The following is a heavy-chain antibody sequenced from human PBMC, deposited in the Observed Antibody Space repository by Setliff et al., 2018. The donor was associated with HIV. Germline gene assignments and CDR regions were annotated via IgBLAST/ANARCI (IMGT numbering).Heavy chain of an antibody. D-gene: IGHD3-10*01. CDR1: GGSIISDGYY. CDR2: IYNRGYT. J-gene: IGHJ4*02. CDR3: AGMFFYGSGSKSDFDY. V-gene: IGHV4-31*03. Sequence: SETLSLTCTVSGGSIISDGYYWNWIRQRPGKGLEWIGYIYNRGYTYYNPSLKSRVTTSIDTSQNQFSLRLSSVTVADTAVYYWAGMFFYGSGSKSDFDYWGQGTQVTVSS.